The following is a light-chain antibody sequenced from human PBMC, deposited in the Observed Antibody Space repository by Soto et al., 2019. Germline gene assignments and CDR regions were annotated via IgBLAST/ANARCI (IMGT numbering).Light chain of an antibody. J-gene: IGLJ1*01. V-gene: IGLV2-14*01. Sequence: QSVLTQPASVSGSPGQSITISCTGTSSDVGGYKYVSWYQQHPGKAPQLMIHDVSNRPSGVSNRFSGSKSGNTASLTISGLQAEDEADYYCSSYTRSSTQVFGTGTKVTVL. CDR1: SSDVGGYKY. CDR3: SSYTRSSTQV. CDR2: DVS.